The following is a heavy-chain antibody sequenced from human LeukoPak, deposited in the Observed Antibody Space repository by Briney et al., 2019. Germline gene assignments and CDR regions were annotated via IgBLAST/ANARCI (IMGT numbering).Heavy chain of an antibody. D-gene: IGHD4-23*01. CDR1: GDSISYFY. Sequence: SETLSLTCSVSGDSISYFYWSWIRQAAGKGLEWIGRIYNSRSTDYNTSLKSRVTMSVDTSKNQLSLKVISVTAADTAVYYCARGVIEAGGNAFYYWGEGALVTVSS. J-gene: IGHJ4*02. V-gene: IGHV4-4*07. CDR3: ARGVIEAGGNAFYY. CDR2: IYNSRST.